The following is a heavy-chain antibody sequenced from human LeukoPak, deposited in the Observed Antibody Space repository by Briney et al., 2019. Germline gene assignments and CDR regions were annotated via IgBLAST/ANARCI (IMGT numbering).Heavy chain of an antibody. CDR3: ARDRTSGSYGPPSS. J-gene: IGHJ5*02. CDR1: GYTFTSYY. D-gene: IGHD1-26*01. Sequence: ASVKVSCKASGYTFTSYYMHWVRQAPGQGLEWRGIINPSGGSTSYAQKFQARLTMTRDTSTSTVYMELRSLRSEDTAVYYCARDRTSGSYGPPSSWGQGTLVTVS. V-gene: IGHV1-46*01. CDR2: INPSGGST.